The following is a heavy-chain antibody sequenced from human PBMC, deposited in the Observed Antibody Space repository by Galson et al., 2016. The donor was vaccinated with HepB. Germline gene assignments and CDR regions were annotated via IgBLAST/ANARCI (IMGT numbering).Heavy chain of an antibody. CDR3: TTALVPEDYLDS. J-gene: IGHJ4*02. V-gene: IGHV3-15*01. CDR1: GFNFTNAW. Sequence: SLRLSCAASGFNFTNAWMRWVRQAPGKGLEWVARIKSKSFGATIDYAAPVKGRFTIPRDDSENTSHLQMNSLKPEDTAVYYCTTALVPEDYLDSWGQGILVTVSS. CDR2: IKSKSFGATI. D-gene: IGHD1-14*01.